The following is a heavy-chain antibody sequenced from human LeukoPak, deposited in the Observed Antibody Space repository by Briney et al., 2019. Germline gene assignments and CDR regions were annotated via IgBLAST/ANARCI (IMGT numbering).Heavy chain of an antibody. V-gene: IGHV1-2*02. D-gene: IGHD3-9*01. J-gene: IGHJ4*02. CDR3: ARIGPKTTGYYRLDY. CDR1: GYTFTGHY. Sequence: ASVKVSCKASGYTFTGHYLHWVRQAPGQGLEWMGWLNPNTGDTLYIQKFQGRVTMTGDTSISTAYMELSRLMSDDTAVYYCARIGPKTTGYYRLDYWGQGTLVTVSS. CDR2: LNPNTGDT.